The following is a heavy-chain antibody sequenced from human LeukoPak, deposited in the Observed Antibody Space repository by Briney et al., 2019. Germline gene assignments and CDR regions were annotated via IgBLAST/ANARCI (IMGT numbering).Heavy chain of an antibody. Sequence: PSETLSLTCTVSVYSISSGYYWGWIRQPPGKGLEWIGSIYHSGSTYYNPSLKSRVTISVDTSKNQFSLKLSSVTAADTAVYYCARDSAATYYYYMDVWGKGTTVTVSS. V-gene: IGHV4-38-2*02. CDR3: ARDSAATYYYYMDV. CDR2: IYHSGST. J-gene: IGHJ6*03. CDR1: VYSISSGYY. D-gene: IGHD2-2*01.